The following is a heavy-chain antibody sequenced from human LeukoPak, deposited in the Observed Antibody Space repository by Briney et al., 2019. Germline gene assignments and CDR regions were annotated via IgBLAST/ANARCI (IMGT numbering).Heavy chain of an antibody. CDR3: ARQLYGSDY. J-gene: IGHJ4*02. D-gene: IGHD1-1*01. CDR1: GVSFSMYY. CDR2: VNHSGYT. Sequence: PSETLSLTSGVSGVSFSMYYWSWIRQSPEKGLEWIGEVNHSGYTNYNPSLKSRVTISVDTSKNQFSLNLRSVTAADTAVYYCARQLYGSDYWGQGTLVTVSS. V-gene: IGHV4-34*01.